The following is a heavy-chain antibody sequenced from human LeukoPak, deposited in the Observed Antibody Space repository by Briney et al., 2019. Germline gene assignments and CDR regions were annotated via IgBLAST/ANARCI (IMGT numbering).Heavy chain of an antibody. CDR1: GYTFTTYN. V-gene: IGHV1-18*01. CDR3: ARDSAYDSSGYYFVYYFDY. J-gene: IGHJ4*02. CDR2: ISGYNGNT. Sequence: ASVKVSCKASGYTFTTYNINWVRQAPGQGLEWMGWISGYNGNTNYAQKLQGRVTMTTDTSTSTAYMELRSLRSDDTAVYYCARDSAYDSSGYYFVYYFDYWGQGTLVTVSS. D-gene: IGHD3-22*01.